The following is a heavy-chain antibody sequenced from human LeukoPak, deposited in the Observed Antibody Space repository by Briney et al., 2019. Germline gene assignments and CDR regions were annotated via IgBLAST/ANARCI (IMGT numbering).Heavy chain of an antibody. V-gene: IGHV3-7*03. D-gene: IGHD6-13*01. J-gene: IGHJ5*02. CDR3: AAGYTSRWGFDP. CDR1: GFTFSSYW. CDR2: IKQGGSEK. Sequence: PGGSLRLYCVASGFTFSSYWMTWVRQAPGKGLEWVANIKQGGSEKYYVDSVKGRLTISRDNAKNSLYLQMNSLRAGDTAVYYCAAGYTSRWGFDPWGQGTLVTVSS.